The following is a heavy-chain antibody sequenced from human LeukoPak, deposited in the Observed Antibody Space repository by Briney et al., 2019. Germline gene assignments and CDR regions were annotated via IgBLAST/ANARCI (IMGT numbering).Heavy chain of an antibody. J-gene: IGHJ4*02. D-gene: IGHD3-16*01. V-gene: IGHV3-48*01. CDR1: GFTFTDYT. CDR2: ISTTGTNT. CDR3: TRDLSMIFGGVNFDS. Sequence: GGSLRLSCAASGFTFTDYTINWVRQAPGKGPEWVSYISTTGTNTHYADSVKGRFTISRDNAKNSVDLHLSSLRAEDTAVYYCTRDLSMIFGGVNFDSWGQGTLVTVSS.